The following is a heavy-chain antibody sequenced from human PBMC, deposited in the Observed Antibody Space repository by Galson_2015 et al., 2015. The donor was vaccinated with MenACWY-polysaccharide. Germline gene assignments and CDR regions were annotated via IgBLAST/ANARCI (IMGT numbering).Heavy chain of an antibody. CDR3: ARGTAVYEYGGTRRVED. Sequence: SLRLSCAASGLTFSNWWMTWVRQAPGKGLEWVASIKKDGSEKYYVDSVKGRFTISRDNAKDSLYLQMNSLRGDDTAVYYCARGTAVYEYGGTRRVEDSGKGSLFTVSS. J-gene: IGHJ1*01. CDR2: IKKDGSEK. V-gene: IGHV3-7*01. D-gene: IGHD4-23*01. CDR1: GLTFSNWW.